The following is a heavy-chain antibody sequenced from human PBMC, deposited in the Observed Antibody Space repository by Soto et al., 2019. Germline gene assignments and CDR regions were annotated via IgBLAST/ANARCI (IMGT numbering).Heavy chain of an antibody. Sequence: EVQLLESGGGLVQPGGSPRLSCAASGFTFSSYAMSWVRQAPEKGLEWVSTISSSVAGTYFADSVKGRFTISRDNYKNTVHLQRNSLRDDDTAVYYCAGGGLRSSDDIVGVPGRIFDAFDMWGQGTMVTVSS. D-gene: IGHD2-2*01. CDR2: ISSSVAGT. CDR1: GFTFSSYA. V-gene: IGHV3-23*01. J-gene: IGHJ3*02. CDR3: AGGGLRSSDDIVGVPGRIFDAFDM.